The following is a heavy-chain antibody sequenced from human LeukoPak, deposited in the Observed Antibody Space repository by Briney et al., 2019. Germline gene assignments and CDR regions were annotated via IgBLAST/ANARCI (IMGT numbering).Heavy chain of an antibody. CDR1: GGTFSSYA. CDR2: IIPIFGTA. V-gene: IGHV1-69*13. J-gene: IGHJ5*02. Sequence: SVKVSCKASGGTFSSYAISWVRQAPGQGLEWMGGIIPIFGTANYAQKFQGRVTITADESTSTAYMELSSLRSEDTAVYYCARDNCVRDEAWGFTPWGQGTLVAVSS. CDR3: ARDNCVRDEAWGFTP. D-gene: IGHD5-24*01.